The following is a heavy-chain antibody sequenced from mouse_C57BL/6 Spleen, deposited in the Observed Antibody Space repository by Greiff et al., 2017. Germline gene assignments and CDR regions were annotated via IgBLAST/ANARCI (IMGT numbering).Heavy chain of an antibody. Sequence: EVKLQESGPGLVKPSQSLSLTCSVTGYSITSGYYWNWIRQFPGNKLEWMGYISYDGSNNYNPSLKNRISITRDTSKNQFFLKLNSVTTEDTATYYCAREGGPGYFDYWGQGTTLTVSS. D-gene: IGHD3-3*01. CDR2: ISYDGSN. V-gene: IGHV3-6*01. J-gene: IGHJ2*01. CDR3: AREGGPGYFDY. CDR1: GYSITSGYY.